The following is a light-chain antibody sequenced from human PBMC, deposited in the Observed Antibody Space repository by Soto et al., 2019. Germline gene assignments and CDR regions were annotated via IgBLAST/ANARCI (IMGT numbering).Light chain of an antibody. J-gene: IGKJ4*01. CDR1: QSVSSY. V-gene: IGKV3-11*01. CDR2: DAS. CDR3: QQRSNWPAT. Sequence: EIVLTQSPATLSLSPGERATLSCRASQSVSSYLAWYQQKPGQAPRPLIYDASNRATGIPARFRGSGSGTDFTLTISSLEPEDFAVYYCQQRSNWPATFGGGTRVEI.